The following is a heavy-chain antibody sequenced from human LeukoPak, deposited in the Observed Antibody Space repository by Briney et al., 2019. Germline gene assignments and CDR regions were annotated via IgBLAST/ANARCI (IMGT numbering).Heavy chain of an antibody. Sequence: SETLSLTCAVYGGSFSGYYWSWIRQPPGKGLEWIGEINHSGSTNYNPSLKSRVTISVDTSKNQFSLKLSSVTAADTAVYYCARATGYYDFWSGYFRAGGYFDYWGQGTLVTVSS. V-gene: IGHV4-34*01. D-gene: IGHD3-3*01. CDR2: INHSGST. J-gene: IGHJ4*02. CDR3: ARATGYYDFWSGYFRAGGYFDY. CDR1: GGSFSGYY.